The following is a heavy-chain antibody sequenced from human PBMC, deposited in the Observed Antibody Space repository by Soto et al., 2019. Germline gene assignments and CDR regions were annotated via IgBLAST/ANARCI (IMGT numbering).Heavy chain of an antibody. CDR2: INPNSGGT. CDR3: ARDSYYDSSGYYWSHYYYYGMDV. CDR1: GYTFTGYY. D-gene: IGHD3-22*01. V-gene: IGHV1-2*02. Sequence: ASVKVSCKASGYTFTGYYMHWVRQAPGQGLEWMGWINPNSGGTNYAQKFQGRVTMTRDTSIGTAYMELSRLRSDDTAVYYCARDSYYDSSGYYWSHYYYYGMDVWGQGTTVTVSS. J-gene: IGHJ6*02.